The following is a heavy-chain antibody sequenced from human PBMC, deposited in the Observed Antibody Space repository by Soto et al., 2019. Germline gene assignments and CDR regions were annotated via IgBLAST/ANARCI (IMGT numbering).Heavy chain of an antibody. CDR1: GGTFGSYA. V-gene: IGHV1-69*01. CDR2: IIPITATA. Sequence: QVPLVQSGAEVKKPGSSVKVSCKASGGTFGSYAISWVRQAPGQGLEGLGGIIPITATANYAQKFQGRVTITADESTSTASMQLSSLRSEDTAVYYCARSQGSSTSLEIYYYYYYGMDVWGQGTTVTVSS. D-gene: IGHD2-2*01. J-gene: IGHJ6*02. CDR3: ARSQGSSTSLEIYYYYYYGMDV.